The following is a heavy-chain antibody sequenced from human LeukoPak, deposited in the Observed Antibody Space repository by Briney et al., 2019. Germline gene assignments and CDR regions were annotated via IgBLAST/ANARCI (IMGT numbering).Heavy chain of an antibody. CDR3: VSYGSGSTQFDY. J-gene: IGHJ4*02. V-gene: IGHV3-20*04. CDR1: GGSFSGYY. Sequence: RPSETLSLTCAVYGGSFSGYYWSWVRQAPGKGLEWVSGINWNGGSTGYADSVKGRFTISRDNAKNSLYLQMNSLRAEDTAVYYCVSYGSGSTQFDYWGQGTLVTVSS. D-gene: IGHD3-10*01. CDR2: INWNGGST.